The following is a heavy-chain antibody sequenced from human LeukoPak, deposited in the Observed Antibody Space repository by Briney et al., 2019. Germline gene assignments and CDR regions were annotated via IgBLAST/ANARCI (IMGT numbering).Heavy chain of an antibody. D-gene: IGHD6-13*01. Sequence: GGSLRLSCAASGFTFSTYAMSWVRQAPGKGLEWVSAISSSGGSTYYADSVKGRFTISRDNSKNTLYLQMNSLRAEDTAVYYCAKYCGYSSSWYKLGFDYWGQGTLVTVSS. CDR2: ISSSGGST. CDR3: AKYCGYSSSWYKLGFDY. CDR1: GFTFSTYA. J-gene: IGHJ4*02. V-gene: IGHV3-23*01.